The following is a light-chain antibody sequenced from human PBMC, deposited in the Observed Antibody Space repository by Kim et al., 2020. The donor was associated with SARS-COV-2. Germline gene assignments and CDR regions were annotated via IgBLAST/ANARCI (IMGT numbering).Light chain of an antibody. V-gene: IGLV2-14*03. Sequence: GQSITISCTGSTSDVGSYNFVSWYQQHPGKAPKLMIYDVSFRPSGVSNRFSGSKAGNTASLTISGLQAEDEADYYCFLLTNSKTRVFGPGTKVTVL. CDR3: FLLTNSKTRV. CDR1: TSDVGSYNF. CDR2: DVS. J-gene: IGLJ1*01.